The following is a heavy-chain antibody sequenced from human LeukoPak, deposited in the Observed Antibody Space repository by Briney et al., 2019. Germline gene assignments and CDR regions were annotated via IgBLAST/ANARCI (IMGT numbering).Heavy chain of an antibody. Sequence: PSQTLSLTCAVSGGSISSGGYSWSWIRQPPGKGLEWIGYIYYSGSTYYNPSLKSRVTISVDTSKNQFSLKLSSVTAADTAVYYCARAEARGGQQLVYYYYYGMDVWGQGTTVTVSS. CDR2: IYYSGST. V-gene: IGHV4-31*11. CDR3: ARAEARGGQQLVYYYYYGMDV. CDR1: GGSISSGGYS. D-gene: IGHD6-13*01. J-gene: IGHJ6*02.